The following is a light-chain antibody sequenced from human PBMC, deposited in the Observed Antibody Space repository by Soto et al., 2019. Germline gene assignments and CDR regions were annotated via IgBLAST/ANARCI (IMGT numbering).Light chain of an antibody. CDR3: QHYRLYAPWK. CDR1: QRINAL. CDR2: DAP. V-gene: IGKV1-5*01. J-gene: IGKJ1*01. Sequence: QLPQPPSTLSASVGDRVTITCRASQRINALLAGYRQKPRKAATLLLFDAPSSESGVPSKFSGSGSGNEFTLNISGLXADDFATYYRQHYRLYAPWKFGQGTKVDI.